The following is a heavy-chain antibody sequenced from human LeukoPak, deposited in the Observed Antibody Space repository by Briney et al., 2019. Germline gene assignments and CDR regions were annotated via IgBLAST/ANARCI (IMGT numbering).Heavy chain of an antibody. Sequence: GGSLRLSCAASGFTFDDYAMHWVRQAPGKGLEWVSLISWDSGSTYYADSVKGRFTISRDNSKNSLYLQMNSLRAEDTALYYCARSARDYYYYYYYMDVWGKGTTVTVSS. CDR3: ARSARDYYYYYYYMDV. D-gene: IGHD6-6*01. CDR2: ISWDSGST. V-gene: IGHV3-43D*03. CDR1: GFTFDDYA. J-gene: IGHJ6*03.